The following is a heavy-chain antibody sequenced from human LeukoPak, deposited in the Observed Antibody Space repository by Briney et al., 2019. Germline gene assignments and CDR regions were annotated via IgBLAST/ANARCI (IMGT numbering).Heavy chain of an antibody. V-gene: IGHV3-23*01. CDR2: IRGSGDST. CDR1: GFTFSSYA. J-gene: IGHJ4*02. D-gene: IGHD3-10*01. CDR3: AKSSPMTMVRGANDY. Sequence: GGSLRLSCAASGFTFSSYAMSWVRQAPGKGLGWVSSIRGSGDSTYYADSVKGRFTISRDNSVNTLYLQMNSLRAEDTAVYYCAKSSPMTMVRGANDYWGQGTLVTVSS.